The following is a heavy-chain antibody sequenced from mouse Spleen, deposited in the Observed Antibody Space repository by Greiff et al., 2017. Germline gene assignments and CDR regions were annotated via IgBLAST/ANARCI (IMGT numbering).Heavy chain of an antibody. CDR3: ARRDWDRRRWYFDV. CDR1: GYTFTDYY. J-gene: IGHJ1*01. CDR2: INPYNGGT. Sequence: EVQLQQSGPVLVKPGASVKMSCKASGYTFTDYYMNWVKQSHGKSLEWIGVINPYNGGTSYNQKFKGKATLTVDKSSSTAYMELNSLTSEDSAVYYCARRDWDRRRWYFDVWGAGTTVTVSS. D-gene: IGHD4-1*01. V-gene: IGHV1-19*01.